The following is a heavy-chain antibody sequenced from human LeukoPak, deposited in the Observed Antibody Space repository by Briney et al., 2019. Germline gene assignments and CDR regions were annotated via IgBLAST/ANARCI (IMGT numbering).Heavy chain of an antibody. CDR1: GFTFSSYW. Sequence: GGSLRLSCAASGFTFSSYWMSWVRQAPGKGLEWVANIKHDGSEKYYVDSVKGRFTISRDNAKNSLYLQMNSLRAEDTAVYYCARDPTKHYYDSSGHFDYWGQGTLVTVSS. CDR2: IKHDGSEK. V-gene: IGHV3-7*01. CDR3: ARDPTKHYYDSSGHFDY. J-gene: IGHJ4*02. D-gene: IGHD3-22*01.